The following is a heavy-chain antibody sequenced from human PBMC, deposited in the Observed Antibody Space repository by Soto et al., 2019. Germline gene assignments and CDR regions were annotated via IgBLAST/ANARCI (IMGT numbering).Heavy chain of an antibody. J-gene: IGHJ6*02. Sequence: SLRLSCAASGFVFSSYGMHWVRQAPGKGLEWVAIISFDESDESYADSVKGRFTISRDNSKNTLYLQMNSLRAEDTAVYYCARERMVRGAMRVYFGMDVWGQGTTVTVSS. CDR3: ARERMVRGAMRVYFGMDV. V-gene: IGHV3-30*03. CDR2: ISFDESDE. D-gene: IGHD3-10*01. CDR1: GFVFSSYG.